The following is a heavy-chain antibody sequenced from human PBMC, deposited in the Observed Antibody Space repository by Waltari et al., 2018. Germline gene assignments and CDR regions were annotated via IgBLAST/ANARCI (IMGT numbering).Heavy chain of an antibody. CDR3: ARDPRRITMVRGVIMDAFDI. J-gene: IGHJ3*02. V-gene: IGHV4-59*01. D-gene: IGHD3-10*01. Sequence: QVQLQESGPGLVKPSETLSLTCTVSGGSISSYYWSWIRQPPGKGLEWLGYIYYRGSTNYNPSLKSRVTISVDTSKNQFSLKLSSVTAADTAVYYCARDPRRITMVRGVIMDAFDIWGQGTMVTVSS. CDR2: IYYRGST. CDR1: GGSISSYY.